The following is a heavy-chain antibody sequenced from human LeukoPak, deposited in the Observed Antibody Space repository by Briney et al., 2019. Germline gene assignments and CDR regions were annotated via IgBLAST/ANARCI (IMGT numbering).Heavy chain of an antibody. CDR1: GYTLTELS. J-gene: IGHJ1*01. CDR2: FDPEGGET. CDR3: ATDGSGSYYPVRPFQH. Sequence: ASVKVSCKVSGYTLTELSMHWVRQAPGKGLEWMGGFDPEGGETIYAQKFQGRVTMTEDTSTDTAYMELSSLRSEDTAVYYCATDGSGSYYPVRPFQHWGQGTLVTVSS. V-gene: IGHV1-24*01. D-gene: IGHD3-10*01.